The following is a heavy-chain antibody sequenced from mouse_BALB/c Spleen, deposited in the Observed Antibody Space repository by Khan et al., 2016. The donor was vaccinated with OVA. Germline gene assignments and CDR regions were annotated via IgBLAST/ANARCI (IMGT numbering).Heavy chain of an antibody. D-gene: IGHD1-1*01. CDR3: AINYPFYYGRSYSYSYCAVDY. CDR1: GFSLTSYG. Sequence: QVQLQQSGPGLVQPSQSLSITCTVSGFSLTSYGVQWVRQSPGKGLEWLGMIWSGGNTDYNAAFISRLSLSKDNSKCQASFKMSSLQADDTAIYFCAINYPFYYGRSYSYSYCAVDYWGQGTSVTVSS. J-gene: IGHJ4*01. CDR2: IWSGGNT. V-gene: IGHV2-4-1*01.